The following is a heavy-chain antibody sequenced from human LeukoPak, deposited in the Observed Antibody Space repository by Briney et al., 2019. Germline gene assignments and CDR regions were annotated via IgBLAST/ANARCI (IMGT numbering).Heavy chain of an antibody. J-gene: IGHJ4*02. CDR3: ARSRLTYYFDY. V-gene: IGHV4-38-2*01. CDR2: IYHSGNT. CDR1: GYSISSGYY. D-gene: IGHD2-21*02. Sequence: SETLSLTCAVSGYSISSGYYWGWIRQSPGKGLEWIGSIYHSGNTYYNPSLKSRVTISVDTSKNQFSLKLSSVTAADTAVYYCARSRLTYYFDYWGQGTLVTVSS.